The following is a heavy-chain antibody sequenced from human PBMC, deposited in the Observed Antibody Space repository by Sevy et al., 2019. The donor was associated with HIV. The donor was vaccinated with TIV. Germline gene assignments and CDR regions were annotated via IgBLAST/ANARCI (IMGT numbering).Heavy chain of an antibody. Sequence: ASVKVSCKASGYTFTGYYMHWVRQAPGQGLERMGWINPNSGGTNYAQKFQGRVTMTRDTSISTAYMELSRLRSDDTAVYYCARSGYDSSGYYGGYFDYWGQGTLVTVSS. CDR3: ARSGYDSSGYYGGYFDY. CDR2: INPNSGGT. V-gene: IGHV1-2*02. CDR1: GYTFTGYY. J-gene: IGHJ4*02. D-gene: IGHD3-22*01.